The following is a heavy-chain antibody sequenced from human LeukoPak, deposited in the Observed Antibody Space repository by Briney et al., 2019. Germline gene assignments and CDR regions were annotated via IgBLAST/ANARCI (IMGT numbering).Heavy chain of an antibody. CDR1: GGSFSGYY. Sequence: SGTLSLTCAVYGGSFSGYYWSWIRQPPGKGLEGIGEINHSGSTNYNPSLKSRVTISVDTSKNQFSLKLSSVTAADTAVYYCARYTTAADNPYYYYYMDVWGKGTTVTVSS. CDR3: ARYTTAADNPYYYYYMDV. V-gene: IGHV4-34*01. D-gene: IGHD6-13*01. CDR2: INHSGST. J-gene: IGHJ6*03.